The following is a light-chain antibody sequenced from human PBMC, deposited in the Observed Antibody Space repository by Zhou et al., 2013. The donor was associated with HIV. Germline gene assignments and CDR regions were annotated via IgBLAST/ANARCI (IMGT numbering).Light chain of an antibody. CDR2: KVS. CDR1: QSLLYSDGNIY. V-gene: IGKV2-30*01. J-gene: IGKJ2*01. CDR3: MQGTHWPTT. Sequence: VMTQTPLSSPVTLGQPASISCRSSQSLLYSDGNIYLNWFQQRPGQSPRRLIYKVSNRDSGVPDRFSGTGSGTDFTLQISRVEAEDIGVYYCMQGTHWPTTFGQGTALEMK.